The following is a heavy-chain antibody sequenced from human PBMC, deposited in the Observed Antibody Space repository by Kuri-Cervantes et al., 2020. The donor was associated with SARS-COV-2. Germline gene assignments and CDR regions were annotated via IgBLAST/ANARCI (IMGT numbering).Heavy chain of an antibody. V-gene: IGHV3-74*01. CDR2: INPDGSYT. Sequence: GGSLRLSCAASGFTFSGHWIHWVRQAPGKGLVWVSRINPDGSYTNNADSVKGRFTLSGDNAKNMLFLQMNSLRAEDTAMYYCVRDGDHWNFDYWGQGTLVTVSS. D-gene: IGHD1-1*01. CDR3: VRDGDHWNFDY. CDR1: GFTFSGHW. J-gene: IGHJ4*02.